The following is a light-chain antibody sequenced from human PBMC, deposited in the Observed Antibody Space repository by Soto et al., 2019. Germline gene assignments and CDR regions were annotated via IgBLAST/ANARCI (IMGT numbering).Light chain of an antibody. Sequence: EIVMTQSPASLSVSLGERATINCQSRQSVLYRSNSKNYLAWYQQKPGHPPKLLIYWASTRESGVPDRFSGSGPGTDFTLTISSLQAEDVAVYYCQQYFRTPLTFGGGTKLDLK. CDR3: QQYFRTPLT. V-gene: IGKV4-1*01. J-gene: IGKJ4*01. CDR1: QSVLYRSNSKNY. CDR2: WAS.